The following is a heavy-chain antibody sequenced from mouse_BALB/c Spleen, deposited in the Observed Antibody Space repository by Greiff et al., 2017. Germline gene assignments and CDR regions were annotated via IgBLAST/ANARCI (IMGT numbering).Heavy chain of an antibody. V-gene: IGHV1-63*02. Sequence: VQLVESGAELVRPGTSVKMSCKAAGYTFTNYWIGWVKQRPGHGLEWIGDIYPGGGYTNYNEKFKGKATLTADTSSSTAYMQLSSLTSEDSAIYYCARTSNYYGSSYNAMDYWGQGTSVTVSS. D-gene: IGHD1-1*01. CDR2: IYPGGGYT. J-gene: IGHJ4*01. CDR1: GYTFTNYW. CDR3: ARTSNYYGSSYNAMDY.